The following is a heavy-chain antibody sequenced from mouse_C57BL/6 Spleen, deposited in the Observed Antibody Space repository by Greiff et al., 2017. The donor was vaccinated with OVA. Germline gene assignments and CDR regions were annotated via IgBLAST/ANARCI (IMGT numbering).Heavy chain of an antibody. D-gene: IGHD1-1*01. Sequence: VQLKESGAELVKPGASVKLSCTASGFNIKDYYMHWVKQRTEQGLEWIGRIDPEDGETKYAPKFQGKATITADKSSNTAYLPLSSLTSEDTAVYYCAYCYYGSAWFAYWGQGTLVTVSA. J-gene: IGHJ3*01. V-gene: IGHV14-2*01. CDR1: GFNIKDYY. CDR3: AYCYYGSAWFAY. CDR2: IDPEDGET.